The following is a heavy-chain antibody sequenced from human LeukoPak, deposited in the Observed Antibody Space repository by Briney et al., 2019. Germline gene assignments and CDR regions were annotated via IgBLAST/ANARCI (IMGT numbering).Heavy chain of an antibody. CDR2: ISAYNGNT. D-gene: IGHD2-2*01. Sequence: ASVKVSCKASGYTFTSYGISWVRQAPGQGLEWMGWISAYNGNTNYAQKLQGRVTMTTDTSTSTAYMELRSLRSDDTAVYYCARAQKLYCSSTSCYVRFGYYFDYWGQGTLVTVSS. CDR1: GYTFTSYG. J-gene: IGHJ4*02. V-gene: IGHV1-18*01. CDR3: ARAQKLYCSSTSCYVRFGYYFDY.